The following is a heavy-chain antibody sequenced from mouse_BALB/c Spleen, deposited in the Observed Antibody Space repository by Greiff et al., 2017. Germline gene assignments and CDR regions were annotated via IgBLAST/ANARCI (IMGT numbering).Heavy chain of an antibody. V-gene: IGHV5-6-3*01. J-gene: IGHJ4*01. D-gene: IGHD3-2*02. CDR1: GFTFSSYG. CDR3: ARDQVRYAMDY. Sequence: EVHLVESGGGLVQPGGSLKLSCAASGFTFSSYGMSWVRQTPDKRLELVATINSNGGSTYYPDSVKGRFTISRDNAKNTLYLQMSSLKSEDTAMYYCARDQVRYAMDYWGQGTSVTVSS. CDR2: INSNGGST.